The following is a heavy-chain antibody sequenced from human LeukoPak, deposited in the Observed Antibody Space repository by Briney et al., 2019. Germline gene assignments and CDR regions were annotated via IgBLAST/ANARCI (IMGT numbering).Heavy chain of an antibody. D-gene: IGHD2-21*01. J-gene: IGHJ6*02. Sequence: GGSLRLSCVASDFSFSNYDMYWVRQAAGRGLEWVSALGTNGDTYYLGSVRGRFTISRENGKNSLYLQMNSLGVDDTAVYYCAREWRGIASHFHGMDVWGQGTTVTVSS. CDR3: AREWRGIASHFHGMDV. CDR2: LGTNGDT. CDR1: DFSFSNYD. V-gene: IGHV3-13*01.